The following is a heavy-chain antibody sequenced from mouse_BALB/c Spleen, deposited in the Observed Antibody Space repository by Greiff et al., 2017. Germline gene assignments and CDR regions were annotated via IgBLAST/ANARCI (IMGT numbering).Heavy chain of an antibody. D-gene: IGHD2-4*01. J-gene: IGHJ2*01. CDR3: ARAEEYDYAFDY. V-gene: IGHV1S137*01. Sequence: QVQLQQSGAELVRPGVSVKISCKGSGYTFTDYAMHWVKQSHAKSPEWIGVISTYYGDASYNQKFKGKATMTVDKSSSTAYMELARLTSEDSAIYYCARAEEYDYAFDYWGQGTTLTVSS. CDR2: ISTYYGDA. CDR1: GYTFTDYA.